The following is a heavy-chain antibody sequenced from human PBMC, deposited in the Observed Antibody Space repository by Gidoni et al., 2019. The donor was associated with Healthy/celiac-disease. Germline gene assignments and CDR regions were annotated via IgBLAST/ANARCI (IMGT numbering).Heavy chain of an antibody. V-gene: IGHV4-59*01. J-gene: IGHJ3*02. CDR3: ATARGYSSSWTDAFDI. CDR2: IYYSGST. Sequence: QVQLQESGPGLVKPSETLSLTCTVSGGSSSSYYWSWIRQPPGKGLEWIGYIYYSGSTNYNPSLKSRVTISVDTSKNQFSLKLSSVTAADTAVYYCATARGYSSSWTDAFDIWGQGTMVTVSS. CDR1: GGSSSSYY. D-gene: IGHD6-13*01.